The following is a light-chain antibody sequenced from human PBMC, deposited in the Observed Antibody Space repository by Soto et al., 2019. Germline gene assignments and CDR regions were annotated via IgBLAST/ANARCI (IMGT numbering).Light chain of an antibody. CDR3: SSYTSRSTVL. Sequence: QSALTQPASVSGSPGQSITISCTGTSRDIGDYNYVSWYQQHPGKAPKLMIYEVSNRPSGVSNRFSGSKSGNTASLTISGLQAEDEADYYCSSYTSRSTVLFGGGTKLTVL. CDR1: SRDIGDYNY. J-gene: IGLJ2*01. V-gene: IGLV2-14*01. CDR2: EVS.